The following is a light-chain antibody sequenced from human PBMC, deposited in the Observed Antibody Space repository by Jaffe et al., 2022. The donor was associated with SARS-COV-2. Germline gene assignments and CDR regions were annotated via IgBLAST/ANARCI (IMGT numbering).Light chain of an antibody. J-gene: IGLJ3*02. V-gene: IGLV1-51*02. CDR1: SSNIENNY. CDR2: END. CDR3: GTWDSSLSVGV. Sequence: QSVLTQPPSVSAAPGQKVTISCSGTSSNIENNYVSWYQQFPGTAPKLLIYENDKRPSGIPDRFSGSKSGTSATLGITGLQTGDEADYYCGTWDSSLSVGVFGGGTKLTVL.